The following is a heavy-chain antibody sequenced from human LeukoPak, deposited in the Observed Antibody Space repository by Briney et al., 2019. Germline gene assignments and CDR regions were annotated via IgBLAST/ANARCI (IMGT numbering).Heavy chain of an antibody. D-gene: IGHD6-25*01. J-gene: IGHJ6*02. CDR3: AKSLYSRAYFYYYSGMDV. CDR2: INTNTGNP. CDR1: GYTFTNYP. Sequence: GASVKVSCKTSGYTFTNYPINWVRQAPGQGLEWMGWINTNTGNPTYAQGFTGRFVFSLDTSVSTASLQISSLKAEDTAVYYCAKSLYSRAYFYYYSGMDVWGQGTTVTVSS. V-gene: IGHV7-4-1*02.